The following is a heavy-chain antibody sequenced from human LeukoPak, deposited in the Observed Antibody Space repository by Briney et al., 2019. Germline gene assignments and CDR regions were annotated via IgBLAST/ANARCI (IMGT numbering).Heavy chain of an antibody. D-gene: IGHD4-17*01. CDR2: IYYSGST. Sequence: SETLSLTCTVSGGSISSSSYYWGWIRQPPGKGLEWIGSIYYSGSTNYNPSLKSRVTISVDTSKNQFSLKLSSVTAADTAVYYCARVRAYGDYSTIYFDYWGQGTLVTVSS. CDR3: ARVRAYGDYSTIYFDY. CDR1: GGSISSSSYY. V-gene: IGHV4-39*07. J-gene: IGHJ4*02.